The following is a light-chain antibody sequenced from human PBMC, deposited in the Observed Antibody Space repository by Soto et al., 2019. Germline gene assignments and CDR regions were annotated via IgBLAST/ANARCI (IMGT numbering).Light chain of an antibody. V-gene: IGLV4-69*01. J-gene: IGLJ2*01. CDR1: SGHSSNA. Sequence: QPVLTQSPSASASLGASVKLTCTLSSGHSSNAIAWHQQKPEKGPRYLMKVNSDGSHSKVDGIPDRFSGSSSGAERYLTISSLQSEDEADYYCQTWGAGIQLFGGGTKVTVL. CDR2: VNSDGSH. CDR3: QTWGAGIQL.